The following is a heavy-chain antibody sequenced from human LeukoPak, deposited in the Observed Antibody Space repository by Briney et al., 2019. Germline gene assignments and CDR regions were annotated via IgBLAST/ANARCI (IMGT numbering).Heavy chain of an antibody. Sequence: PGGSLRLSCAASGFTFSSYWMSWVRQAPGKGLEWVANIKQDGSEKYYVDSVKGRFTISRDNAKNSLYLQMNSLRAEDTAVYYCARDMATVTTSPSDYWGQGILVTVSS. J-gene: IGHJ4*02. D-gene: IGHD4-17*01. CDR2: IKQDGSEK. CDR1: GFTFSSYW. V-gene: IGHV3-7*01. CDR3: ARDMATVTTSPSDY.